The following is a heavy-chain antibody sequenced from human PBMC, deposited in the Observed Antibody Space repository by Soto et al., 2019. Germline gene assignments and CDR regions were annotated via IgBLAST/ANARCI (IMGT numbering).Heavy chain of an antibody. CDR1: GGSISSGGYY. Sequence: QVQLQESGPGLVKPSQTLSLTCTVSGGSISSGGYYWSWIRQHPGKGLEWIGYIYYSGSTYYNPSLKSRVTISVDTSKNLFSLKLSSVTAADTAVYYCARDKSGYSYYYFDYWGQGTLVTVSS. J-gene: IGHJ4*02. CDR2: IYYSGST. D-gene: IGHD5-18*01. CDR3: ARDKSGYSYYYFDY. V-gene: IGHV4-31*03.